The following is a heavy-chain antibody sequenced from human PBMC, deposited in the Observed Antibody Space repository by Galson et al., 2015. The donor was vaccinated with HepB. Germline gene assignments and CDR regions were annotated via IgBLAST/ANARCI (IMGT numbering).Heavy chain of an antibody. Sequence: SLRLSCAASGLTFSLYAMHWVRQAPGKGLEWVSSIGGSGASTYYADSVKGRFTFSRDNSKNTVYLQMNSLRVEDTAVYYCAKVAILGGTPHYFDHWGQGTLVTVSS. D-gene: IGHD3-16*01. CDR2: IGGSGAST. J-gene: IGHJ4*02. CDR3: AKVAILGGTPHYFDH. V-gene: IGHV3-23*01. CDR1: GLTFSLYA.